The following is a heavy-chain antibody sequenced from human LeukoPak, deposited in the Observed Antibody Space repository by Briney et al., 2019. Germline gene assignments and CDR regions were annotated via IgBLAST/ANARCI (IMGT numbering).Heavy chain of an antibody. D-gene: IGHD6-13*01. Sequence: PGGSLRLSCAASGFTFDDYAMHWVRQAPGKGLEWVSGISWNSGSIGYADSVKGRFTISRDNAKNSLYLQMNSLRADDTAVYYCASGYSSSWATFDYWGQGTLVTVSS. V-gene: IGHV3-9*01. CDR1: GFTFDDYA. J-gene: IGHJ4*02. CDR3: ASGYSSSWATFDY. CDR2: ISWNSGSI.